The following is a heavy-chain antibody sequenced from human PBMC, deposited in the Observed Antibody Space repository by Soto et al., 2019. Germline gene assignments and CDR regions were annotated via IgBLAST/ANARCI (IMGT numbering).Heavy chain of an antibody. Sequence: SETLSLTCTVSGGSISSGGYYWSWIRQHPGKGLEWIGYIYYSGSTNYNPSLKSRVTISVDTSKNQFSLKLSSVTAADTALYYCARRVHCSSASCPTSLLYYYYMDVWGKGTTVTVSS. CDR3: ARRVHCSSASCPTSLLYYYYMDV. J-gene: IGHJ6*03. CDR2: IYYSGST. CDR1: GGSISSGGYY. V-gene: IGHV4-61*08. D-gene: IGHD2-2*01.